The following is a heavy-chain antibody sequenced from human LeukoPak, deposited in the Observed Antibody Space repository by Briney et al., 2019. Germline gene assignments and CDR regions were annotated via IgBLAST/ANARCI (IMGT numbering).Heavy chain of an antibody. Sequence: GGSLRLSCAVSGFTFSSFGMNWVRQAPGKGLEWVSTISNSGTTTYYAESMKGRFTISRDNSKNTLYLQMNSLRAEDTAVYYCASIITLMDVVFSWGQGTLVTVSS. CDR2: ISNSGTTT. V-gene: IGHV3-23*01. D-gene: IGHD3-22*01. CDR1: GFTFSSFG. J-gene: IGHJ1*01. CDR3: ASIITLMDVVFS.